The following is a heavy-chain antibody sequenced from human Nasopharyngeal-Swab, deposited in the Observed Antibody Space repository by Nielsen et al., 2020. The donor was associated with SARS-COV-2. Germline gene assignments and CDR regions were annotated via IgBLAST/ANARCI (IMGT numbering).Heavy chain of an antibody. CDR2: VKSKTDGGTT. V-gene: IGHV3-15*01. D-gene: IGHD4-23*01. Sequence: GESLKISCAASGFTFSNAWINWVRLAPGKGLEWVGRVKSKTDGGTTDYAAPVKGRFTISRDDSKNTVYLQMNSLKTEDTAVYYCSAGNGKSEFDYWGQGTLVTVSS. J-gene: IGHJ4*02. CDR1: GFTFSNAW. CDR3: SAGNGKSEFDY.